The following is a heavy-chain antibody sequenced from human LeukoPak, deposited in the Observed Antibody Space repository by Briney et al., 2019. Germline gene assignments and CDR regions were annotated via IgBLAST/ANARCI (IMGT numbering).Heavy chain of an antibody. V-gene: IGHV3-48*01. J-gene: IGHJ3*02. CDR2: ISSSSSTI. CDR1: GFTFSSYS. D-gene: IGHD4-23*01. CDR3: AREGPTVVTPDAFDI. Sequence: PGGSLRLSCAASGFTFSSYSMNWVRQAPGKGLEWVSYISSSSSTIYYAGSVKGRFTISRDNAKNSLYLQMNSLRAEDTAVYYCAREGPTVVTPDAFDIWGQGTMVTVSS.